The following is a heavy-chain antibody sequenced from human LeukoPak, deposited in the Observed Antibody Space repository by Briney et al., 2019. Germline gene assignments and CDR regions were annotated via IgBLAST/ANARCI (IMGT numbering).Heavy chain of an antibody. CDR1: GFTFSSYG. CDR3: ARDVNSLFDY. CDR2: ITGNGANT. D-gene: IGHD1/OR15-1a*01. V-gene: IGHV3-23*01. J-gene: IGHJ4*02. Sequence: GGSLRLSCAASGFTFSSYGMSWVRQAPGKGLEWVSAITGNGANTFYADSVKGRFTISRDNSKNTMYLQMNSLRAEDTAVYYCARDVNSLFDYWGQGTLVTISS.